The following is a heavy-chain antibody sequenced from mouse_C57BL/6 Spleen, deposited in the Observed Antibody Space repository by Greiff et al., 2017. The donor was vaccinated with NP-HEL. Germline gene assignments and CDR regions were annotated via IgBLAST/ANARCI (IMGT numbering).Heavy chain of an antibody. V-gene: IGHV5-17*01. CDR2: ISSGSSTI. CDR1: GFTFSDYG. Sequence: EVQGVESGGGLVQPGGSLKLSCAASGFTFSDYGMHWVRQAPEKGLEWVAYISSGSSTIYYADTVKGRFTISRDNAKNTLFLQMTSLRSEDTAMYYCARSDPFAYWGQGTLVTVSA. J-gene: IGHJ3*01. CDR3: ARSDPFAY.